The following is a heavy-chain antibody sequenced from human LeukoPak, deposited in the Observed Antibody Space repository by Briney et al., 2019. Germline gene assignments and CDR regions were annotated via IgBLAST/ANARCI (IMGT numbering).Heavy chain of an antibody. CDR3: ARVEYYYGSGSYGGFDP. CDR2: IYYSGST. J-gene: IGHJ5*02. D-gene: IGHD3-10*01. Sequence: SETLSLTCTVSGGSISSGDYCWSWIRQPPGKGLEWIGYIYYSGSTYYNPSLKSRVTISVDTSKNQFSLKLSSVTAADTAVYYCARVEYYYGSGSYGGFDPWGQGTLVTVSS. V-gene: IGHV4-30-4*01. CDR1: GGSISSGDYC.